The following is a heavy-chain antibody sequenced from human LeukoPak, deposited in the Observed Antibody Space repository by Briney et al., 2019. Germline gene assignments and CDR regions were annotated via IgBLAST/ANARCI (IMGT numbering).Heavy chain of an antibody. CDR2: IKQDGSEK. D-gene: IGHD6-13*01. Sequence: GGSLRLSCAASGFTFSSYWMSWVRQAPGKGLEWVANIKQDGSEKYYVDSVKGRFTISRDNAKNSLYLQVNSLRAEDTAVYYCAREGITAAADYWGQGSLVTVSS. CDR1: GFTFSSYW. CDR3: AREGITAAADY. J-gene: IGHJ4*02. V-gene: IGHV3-7*01.